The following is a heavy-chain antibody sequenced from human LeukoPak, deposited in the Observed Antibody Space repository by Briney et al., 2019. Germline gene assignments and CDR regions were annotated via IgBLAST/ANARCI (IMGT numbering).Heavy chain of an antibody. V-gene: IGHV4-59*01. Sequence: SETLSLTCAVYGGSFSGYYWSWIRQPPGKGLEWIGYIYYSGSTNYNPSLKSRVTISVDTSKNQFSLKLSSVTAADTAVYYCARGLFTLDAFDIWGQGTMVTVSS. CDR3: ARGLFTLDAFDI. D-gene: IGHD2-15*01. CDR1: GGSFSGYY. CDR2: IYYSGST. J-gene: IGHJ3*02.